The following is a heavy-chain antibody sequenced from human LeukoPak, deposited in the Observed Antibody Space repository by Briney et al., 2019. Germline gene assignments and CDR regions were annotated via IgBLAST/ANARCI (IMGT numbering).Heavy chain of an antibody. CDR3: ARGTYYYGSGRNYYMDV. D-gene: IGHD3-10*01. CDR2: INHSGST. V-gene: IGHV4-34*01. CDR1: GGSFSGYY. Sequence: SETLSLTCAVYGGSFSGYYWSWIRQPPGKGLEWIGEINHSGSTNYNPSLKSRVTISVDTSKNQFSLKLSSVTAADTAVYYCARGTYYYGSGRNYYMDVWGKGTTVTVSS. J-gene: IGHJ6*03.